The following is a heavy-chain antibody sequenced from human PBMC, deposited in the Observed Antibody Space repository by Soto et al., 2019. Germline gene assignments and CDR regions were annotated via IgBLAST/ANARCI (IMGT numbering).Heavy chain of an antibody. Sequence: SETLSLTCAVSGGSISSGGYSWSWIRQPPGKGLEWIGYIYHSGSTYYNPSLKSRVTISVDKSKNQFSLKLSSVTAADTAVYYCARVAVAGTRVDYWGQGTLVTVS. CDR3: ARVAVAGTRVDY. D-gene: IGHD6-19*01. J-gene: IGHJ4*02. CDR2: IYHSGST. CDR1: GGSISSGGYS. V-gene: IGHV4-30-2*01.